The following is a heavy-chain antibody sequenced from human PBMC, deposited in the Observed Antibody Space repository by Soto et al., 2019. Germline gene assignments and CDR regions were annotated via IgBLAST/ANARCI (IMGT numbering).Heavy chain of an antibody. Sequence: EVQLVESGGGLVKPGGSLRLSCTVSGFIVSSAWMNWVRQAPGKGLEWVGRIKSKIDGGTTDYAAPVQGRFTISLEDSKNSLYRKRESLRTEDTAVYYCTPAPRGALTEDPARPWGQGTLVTVSS. J-gene: IGHJ5*02. CDR2: IKSKIDGGTT. CDR3: TPAPRGALTEDPARP. CDR1: GFIVSSAW. V-gene: IGHV3-15*07. D-gene: IGHD2-21*02.